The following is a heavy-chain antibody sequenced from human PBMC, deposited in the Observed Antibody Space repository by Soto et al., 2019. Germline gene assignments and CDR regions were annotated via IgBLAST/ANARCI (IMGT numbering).Heavy chain of an antibody. V-gene: IGHV3-74*01. D-gene: IGHD7-27*01. CDR3: ARNWGSAFDI. CDR1: GFTFSSYW. CDR2: INSDGSST. Sequence: GESLKISCAASGFTFSSYWMHWVRQAPGKGLVWVSRINSDGSSTSYADSVKGRFTISRDNAKNTLYLQMNSLRAEDTAVYYCARNWGSAFDIWGQGTMVTVSS. J-gene: IGHJ3*02.